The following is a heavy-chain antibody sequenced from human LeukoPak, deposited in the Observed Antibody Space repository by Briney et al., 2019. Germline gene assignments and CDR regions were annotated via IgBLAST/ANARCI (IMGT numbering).Heavy chain of an antibody. CDR1: GFTFSSYE. D-gene: IGHD1-26*01. J-gene: IGHJ4*02. Sequence: XAAXGFTFSSYEMXWVRQAPGMGLEWLSYISSSGSTIYNADSVKGRFTISRDKAKNSLYLQMNSLRAEDTALYYCARASGSYNPFDYWGQGTLVTVSS. CDR2: ISSSGSTI. CDR3: ARASGSYNPFDY. V-gene: IGHV3-48*03.